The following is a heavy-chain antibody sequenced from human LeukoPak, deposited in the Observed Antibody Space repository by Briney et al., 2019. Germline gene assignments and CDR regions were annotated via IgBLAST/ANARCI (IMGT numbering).Heavy chain of an antibody. CDR2: IIPIFGTA. J-gene: IGHJ6*02. V-gene: IGHV1-69*01. Sequence: GGSLRLSCAASGGTISSYAISWVRQAPGQGLEWMGGIIPIFGTANYAQKFQGRVTITADESTSTAYMELSSLRSEDTAVYYCASSTGPYYYYYGMDVWGQGTTVTVSS. CDR1: GGTISSYA. CDR3: ASSTGPYYYYYGMDV.